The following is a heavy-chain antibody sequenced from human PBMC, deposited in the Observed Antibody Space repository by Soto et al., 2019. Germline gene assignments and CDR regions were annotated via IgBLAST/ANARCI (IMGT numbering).Heavy chain of an antibody. Sequence: QVQLVESGGGLVKPGGSLRLSCAASGFTFSDYYMSWIRQAPGKGLEWVSYISSSSSSTTYADSVKGRFTISRDNPKNSLYLQMNRLRAEDTAVYYCARYYYASGSYHYYFDYWGQGTLVTVSS. CDR2: ISSSSSST. J-gene: IGHJ4*02. D-gene: IGHD3-10*01. CDR1: GFTFSDYY. CDR3: ARYYYASGSYHYYFDY. V-gene: IGHV3-11*06.